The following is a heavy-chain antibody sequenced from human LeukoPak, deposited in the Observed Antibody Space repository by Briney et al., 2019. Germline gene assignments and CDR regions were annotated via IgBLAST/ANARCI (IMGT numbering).Heavy chain of an antibody. Sequence: GGSLRLSCAASGFTFSSYSMTWVRQAPGKGLEWVSCITSGRTTYYADSVKGRFTISRDNAKNSLYLQMNSLRAEDTAVYYCARAIQKYYDFWSGLDVWGKGTTVTVSS. D-gene: IGHD3-3*01. CDR3: ARAIQKYYDFWSGLDV. J-gene: IGHJ6*04. V-gene: IGHV3-48*04. CDR2: ITSGRTT. CDR1: GFTFSSYS.